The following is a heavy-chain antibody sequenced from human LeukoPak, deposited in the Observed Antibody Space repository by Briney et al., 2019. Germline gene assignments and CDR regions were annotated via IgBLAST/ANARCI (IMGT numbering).Heavy chain of an antibody. D-gene: IGHD1-14*01. V-gene: IGHV1-2*02. CDR1: GYTFTSYY. Sequence: ASVKVSCKASGYTFTSYYVHWVRQAPGQGLEWMGWINPNSGGTNYAQKFQGRVTMTRDTSISTAYMELSRLRSDDTAVYYCARANRAGWYLDYWGQGTLVTVSS. J-gene: IGHJ4*02. CDR3: ARANRAGWYLDY. CDR2: INPNSGGT.